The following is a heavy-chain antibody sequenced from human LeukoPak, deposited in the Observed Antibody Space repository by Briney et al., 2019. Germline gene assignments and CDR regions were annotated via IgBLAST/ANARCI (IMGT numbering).Heavy chain of an antibody. V-gene: IGHV4-38-2*02. D-gene: IGHD3-3*01. CDR3: ARGGSGYDFWSGYYTVDY. CDR1: GYSISSGYY. Sequence: SETLSLTCTVSGYSISSGYYWGWIRQPPGKGLEWIGSIYHSGSTYYDPSLKSRVTISVDTSKNQFSLKLSSVTAADTAVYYCARGGSGYDFWSGYYTVDYWGQGTLVTVSS. CDR2: IYHSGST. J-gene: IGHJ4*02.